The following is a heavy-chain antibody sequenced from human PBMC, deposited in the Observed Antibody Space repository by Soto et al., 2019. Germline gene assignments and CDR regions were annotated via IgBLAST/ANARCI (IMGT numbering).Heavy chain of an antibody. J-gene: IGHJ4*02. V-gene: IGHV3-7*01. CDR2: IKEDGSEK. CDR3: ARDTYGDYGQVLDY. D-gene: IGHD4-17*01. Sequence: EVQVVESGGGLVQPGGSLRLSCAGSGFTFGRHWMTWVRQAPGKGLEWVANIKEDGSEKYYVESVKGRFTISRDNAKNSVYLQMNSLRAEGTALYYCARDTYGDYGQVLDYWGQGTLVTVSS. CDR1: GFTFGRHW.